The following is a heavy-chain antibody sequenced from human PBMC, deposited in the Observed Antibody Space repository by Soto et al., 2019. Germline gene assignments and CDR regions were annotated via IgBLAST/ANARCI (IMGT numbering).Heavy chain of an antibody. Sequence: LRLSCAASGFTFSSYSMNWVRQAPGKGLEWVSSISSSSSYIYYADSVKGRFTISRDNAKNSLYLQMNSLRAEDTAVYYCARDLYYYDSSGSHFDYWGQGTLVTVSS. CDR2: ISSSSSYI. D-gene: IGHD3-22*01. CDR3: ARDLYYYDSSGSHFDY. J-gene: IGHJ4*02. V-gene: IGHV3-21*01. CDR1: GFTFSSYS.